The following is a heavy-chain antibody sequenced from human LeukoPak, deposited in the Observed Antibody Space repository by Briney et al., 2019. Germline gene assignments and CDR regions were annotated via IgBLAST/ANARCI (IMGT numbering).Heavy chain of an antibody. CDR3: ARVGCSSTSCYSDAFDI. CDR2: IYYSGSI. V-gene: IGHV4-30-4*01. Sequence: PSETLSLTCTVSGGSISSGDYYWSWIRQPPGKGLEWIGYIYYSGSIYYNPSLKSRVTISVDTSKNQFSLKLSSVTAADTAVYYCARVGCSSTSCYSDAFDIWGQGTMVTVSS. D-gene: IGHD2-2*01. CDR1: GGSISSGDYY. J-gene: IGHJ3*02.